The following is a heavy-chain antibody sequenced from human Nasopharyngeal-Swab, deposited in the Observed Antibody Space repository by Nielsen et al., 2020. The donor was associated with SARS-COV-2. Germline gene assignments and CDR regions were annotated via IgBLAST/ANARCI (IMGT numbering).Heavy chain of an antibody. D-gene: IGHD3-22*01. CDR2: IYYSGST. CDR3: ARLTYYYDSSGYTNTHPDY. V-gene: IGHV4-59*08. Sequence: WLRQPPGKGLEWIGNIYYSGSTNYNPSLKSRVTISVDTSKNQFYLKLSSVTAADTAVYYCARLTYYYDSSGYTNTHPDYWGQGTLVTVSS. J-gene: IGHJ4*02.